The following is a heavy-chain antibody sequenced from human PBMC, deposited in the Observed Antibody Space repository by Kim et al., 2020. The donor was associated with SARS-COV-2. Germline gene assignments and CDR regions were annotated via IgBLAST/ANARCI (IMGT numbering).Heavy chain of an antibody. CDR2: MWNHGNTQ. CDR1: GYSLTTYG. J-gene: IGHJ4*02. D-gene: IGHD1-26*01. V-gene: IGHV3-33*03. CDR3: AWDAVTSLDY. Sequence: GGSLRLSCAAFGYSLTTYGTHWIRQTPGKGLEWVAVMWNHGNTQWYADSVKGRFTVSRDISKNTLYLQMNRVRVEDTAVYYCAWDAVTSLDYWGRGTLVAVSS.